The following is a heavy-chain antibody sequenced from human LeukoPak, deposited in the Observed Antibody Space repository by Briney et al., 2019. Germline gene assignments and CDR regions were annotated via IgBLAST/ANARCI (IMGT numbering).Heavy chain of an antibody. J-gene: IGHJ3*02. V-gene: IGHV4-59*12. CDR2: IYYSGST. CDR3: AREANAFDI. Sequence: PSETLSLTCTVSGGSISSYYWSWIRQPPGKGLEWIGYIYYSGSTNYNPSLKSRVTMSVDTSKNQFSLKLSSVTAADTAVYYCAREANAFDIWGQGTMVTVSS. CDR1: GGSISSYY.